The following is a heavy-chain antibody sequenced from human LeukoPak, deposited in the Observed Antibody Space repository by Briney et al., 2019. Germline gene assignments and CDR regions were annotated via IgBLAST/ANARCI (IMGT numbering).Heavy chain of an antibody. Sequence: PGGSLRLSCAASGFIFSDYHMNWIRQAPGKGLEWVSYISPGGDIIYFADYVKGRFTISRDNAKNSLFLQMNSLTAEDTAVYYCASGRDIAVAGPGGYFDHWGQGTLVTVSS. CDR3: ASGRDIAVAGPGGYFDH. V-gene: IGHV3-11*01. CDR1: GFIFSDYH. J-gene: IGHJ4*02. D-gene: IGHD6-19*01. CDR2: ISPGGDII.